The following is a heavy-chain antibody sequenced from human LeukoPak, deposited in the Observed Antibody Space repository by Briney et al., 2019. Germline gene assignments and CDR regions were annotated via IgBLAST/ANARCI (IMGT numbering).Heavy chain of an antibody. CDR3: ARDRGSGWAIDY. D-gene: IGHD6-19*01. Sequence: ASVKVSCKASGYTFTGYYMHWVRQAPGQGLEWMGWINPNSGGTNYAQKFQGWVTVTRDTSISTAYMELSRLRSDDTAVYYCARDRGSGWAIDYWGQGTLVTVSS. V-gene: IGHV1-2*04. CDR2: INPNSGGT. J-gene: IGHJ4*02. CDR1: GYTFTGYY.